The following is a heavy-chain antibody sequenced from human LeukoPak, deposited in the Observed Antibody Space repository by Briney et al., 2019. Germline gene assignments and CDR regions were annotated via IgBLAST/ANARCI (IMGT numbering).Heavy chain of an antibody. V-gene: IGHV3-23*01. J-gene: IGHJ4*02. CDR2: ITDSGAGT. CDR3: ASAQRPWFFDY. D-gene: IGHD3-22*01. CDR1: GFTFNIYA. Sequence: PGGSLRLSCVASGFTFNIYAMSWVRQAPGKGLQWVSAITDSGAGTYYADSVKGRFTISRDNSKNTLYLQMNSLRVEDTAFYYCASAQRPWFFDYWGQGTLVTVSS.